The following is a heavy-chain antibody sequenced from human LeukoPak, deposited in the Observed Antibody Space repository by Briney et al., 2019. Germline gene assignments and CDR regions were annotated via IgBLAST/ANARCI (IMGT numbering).Heavy chain of an antibody. CDR1: SYSISSGYY. V-gene: IGHV4-38-2*02. CDR2: IYHSGST. J-gene: IGHJ5*02. CDR3: ARGGYYGSGNDFRFDP. Sequence: PSETLSLTCTVSSYSISSGYYWGWIRQPPGKGLEWIGSIYHSGSTYYNPSLKSRITISLDTSKNQFSLKLSSVTAADTAVYYCARGGYYGSGNDFRFDPWGQGTLVTVSS. D-gene: IGHD3-10*01.